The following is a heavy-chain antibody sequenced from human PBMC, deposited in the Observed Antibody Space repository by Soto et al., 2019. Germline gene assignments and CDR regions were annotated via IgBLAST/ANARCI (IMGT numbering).Heavy chain of an antibody. J-gene: IGHJ4*02. CDR3: ARDLGVPAAIDY. D-gene: IGHD2-2*01. Sequence: PSETLSLTCTVPGGSISSSYWSWIRQPPGKGLEWIAYIYYGGSANYNPSLKSRVTISVDTSKNQFSLKLSSVTAADTAVYYCARDLGVPAAIDYWGQGTLVTVSS. CDR1: GGSISSSY. CDR2: IYYGGSA. V-gene: IGHV4-59*12.